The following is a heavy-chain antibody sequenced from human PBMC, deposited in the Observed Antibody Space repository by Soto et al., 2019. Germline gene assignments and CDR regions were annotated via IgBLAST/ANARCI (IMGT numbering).Heavy chain of an antibody. CDR2: ISAYNGNT. D-gene: IGHD2-15*01. Sequence: GASVKVSCKASGYTFTSYAISWVRQAPGQGLEWMGWISAYNGNTNYAQKLQGRVTMTTDTSTSTAYMELRSLRSDDTAVYYCARDLGCSGGSCYFHYYYYYYMDVWGKGTTVTVSS. V-gene: IGHV1-18*01. CDR1: GYTFTSYA. J-gene: IGHJ6*03. CDR3: ARDLGCSGGSCYFHYYYYYYMDV.